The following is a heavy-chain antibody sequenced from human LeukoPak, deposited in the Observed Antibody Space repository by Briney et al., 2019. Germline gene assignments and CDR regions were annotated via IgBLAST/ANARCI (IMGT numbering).Heavy chain of an antibody. J-gene: IGHJ4*02. CDR3: AKERYCSGGSCYSDY. V-gene: IGHV3-23*01. D-gene: IGHD2-15*01. CDR2: ISGSGGNS. Sequence: AGGSLRLSCAASGFTFSSYAMSWVRQAPGKGLEWVSAISGSGGNSYYADSVRGRFTISRDNSKNTLYLQMNSLRAEDTAVYYCAKERYCSGGSCYSDYWGQGTLVTVSS. CDR1: GFTFSSYA.